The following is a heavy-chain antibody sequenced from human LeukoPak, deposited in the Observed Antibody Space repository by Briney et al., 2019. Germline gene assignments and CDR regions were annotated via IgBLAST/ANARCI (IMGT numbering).Heavy chain of an antibody. CDR3: ATKAGLHGELSLFDY. D-gene: IGHD2-15*01. V-gene: IGHV3-23*01. Sequence: GGSLRLSCAASGFTFKNYAMTWVRQAPGEGLEWVAYVSGSGDTTYFSDSVKGRFSISRDNSKNTLYLQMNSLRVEDTALYYCATKAGLHGELSLFDYWGQGSLVTVSS. CDR2: VSGSGDTT. CDR1: GFTFKNYA. J-gene: IGHJ4*02.